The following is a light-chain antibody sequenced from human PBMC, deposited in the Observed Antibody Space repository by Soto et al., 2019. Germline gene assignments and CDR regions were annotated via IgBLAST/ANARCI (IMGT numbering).Light chain of an antibody. V-gene: IGKV3-15*01. J-gene: IGKJ5*01. Sequence: EVVMTQSPATLSVSPGERATLSCRASESVSRNLAWYQQKPGQAPRLLIYDASTRATGIPDRFSGGGSGTEFTLTISSLQSEYFLVYYCQQYNSWPPLTFGQGTRLEIK. CDR1: ESVSRN. CDR2: DAS. CDR3: QQYNSWPPLT.